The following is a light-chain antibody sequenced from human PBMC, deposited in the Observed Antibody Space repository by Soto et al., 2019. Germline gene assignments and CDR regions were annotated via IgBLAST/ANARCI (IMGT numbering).Light chain of an antibody. J-gene: IGKJ4*01. CDR2: DAS. V-gene: IGKV3-11*01. Sequence: EIVLTQSPATLSLSPGERATLSCRASQTISSYLAWYQQKPGQAPRLLIYDASNRAAGIPARFSGFGSGTDFTLTLSSLEPEDVAIYYCQQRTTWPLTFGGGTNGEIK. CDR1: QTISSY. CDR3: QQRTTWPLT.